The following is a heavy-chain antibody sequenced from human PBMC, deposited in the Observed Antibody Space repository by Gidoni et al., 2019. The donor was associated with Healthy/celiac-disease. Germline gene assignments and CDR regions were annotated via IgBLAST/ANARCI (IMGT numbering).Heavy chain of an antibody. V-gene: IGHV3-23*01. J-gene: IGHJ5*02. CDR1: GFTFSSYS. D-gene: IGHD2-15*01. Sequence: VQLLESGGGLVQPGGSLRLSCAASGFTFSSYSRSWVRQAPGKGLEWVSAISGSGGRTYYADSVKGRLTISRDNSKNTLYRQMNSLRAEDTAVYYCAKLGYCSGGSCDHNWFDPWGQGTLVTVSS. CDR2: ISGSGGRT. CDR3: AKLGYCSGGSCDHNWFDP.